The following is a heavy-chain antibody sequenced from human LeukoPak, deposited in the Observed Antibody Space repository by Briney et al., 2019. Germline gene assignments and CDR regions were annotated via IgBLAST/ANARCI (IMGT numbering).Heavy chain of an antibody. Sequence: GGSLRLSCAASGFAFSNFWMSWVRQAPGKGLEWVANIEQDGSEKYYVDSVKGRFTISRDTAKNSLYLHMNSMRADYTAVYYCARGRRSTNFDFWGQGTLVTVSS. CDR3: ARGRRSTNFDF. V-gene: IGHV3-7*04. CDR1: GFAFSNFW. CDR2: IEQDGSEK. J-gene: IGHJ4*02.